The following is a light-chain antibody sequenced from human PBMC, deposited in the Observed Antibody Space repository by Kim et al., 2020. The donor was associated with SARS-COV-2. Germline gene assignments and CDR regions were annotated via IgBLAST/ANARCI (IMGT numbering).Light chain of an antibody. CDR3: QSGDSSAV. V-gene: IGLV3-25*03. CDR2: KDS. CDR1: KLARQN. J-gene: IGLJ2*01. Sequence: SYELTQPLSVSVSPGQTARITCWGNKLARQNAYWYQQKPGQAPVLVIYKDSVRPSRIPERFSGSSSGNTVTLTISRAQAGDEADYYCQSGDSSAVFVGG.